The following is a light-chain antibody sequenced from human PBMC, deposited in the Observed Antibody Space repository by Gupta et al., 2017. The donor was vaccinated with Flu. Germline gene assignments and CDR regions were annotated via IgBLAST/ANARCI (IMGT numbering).Light chain of an antibody. J-gene: IGKJ1*01. CDR2: GAP. V-gene: IGKV3-20*01. CDR1: QSVSSSY. Sequence: EIVLTQSPGTLSLSQGERATLSCRASQSVSSSYLAWYQQKPGKAPRLLVYGAPSRATGIPDRFSGSGSGTDFTLTISRLEPEDFAVYYCQQFDNSRWTFGQGTRVEIK. CDR3: QQFDNSRWT.